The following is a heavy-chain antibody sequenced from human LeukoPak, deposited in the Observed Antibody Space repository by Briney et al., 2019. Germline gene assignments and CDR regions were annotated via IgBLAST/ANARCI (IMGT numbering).Heavy chain of an antibody. CDR1: GHTHNGSA. V-gene: IGHV3-73*01. Sequence: GGPLRLSCAPPGHTHNGSAKHWLRHASGKGLEWVGRIRSKINSYATAYAASVKGRFTISRYDSQNTAYLQMNSLKTEDKAVYYCTRHRDGYNSYYFDCWGQGTLVTASS. D-gene: IGHD5-24*01. CDR3: TRHRDGYNSYYFDC. J-gene: IGHJ4*02. CDR2: IRSKINSYAT.